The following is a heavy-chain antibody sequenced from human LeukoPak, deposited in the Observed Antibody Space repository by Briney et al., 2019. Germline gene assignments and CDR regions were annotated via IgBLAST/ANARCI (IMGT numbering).Heavy chain of an antibody. CDR3: ARDLGRRCSGGRCYYYYNYMDV. D-gene: IGHD2-15*01. CDR2: ISAYNGNT. J-gene: IGHJ6*03. Sequence: ASVKVSCKASGYTFTSYGISWVRQAPGQGLEWMGWISAYNGNTNYAQKLQGRVTMTTDTSTSTAYMELRSLRSDDTAVYYCARDLGRRCSGGRCYYYYNYMDVWGKGTTVTISS. V-gene: IGHV1-18*01. CDR1: GYTFTSYG.